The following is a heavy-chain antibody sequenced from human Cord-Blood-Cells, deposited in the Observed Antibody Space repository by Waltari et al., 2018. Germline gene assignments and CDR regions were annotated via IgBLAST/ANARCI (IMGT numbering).Heavy chain of an antibody. J-gene: IGHJ4*02. CDR2: ISRSGSTI. CDR3: ARVGIAVDY. Sequence: EVQLVESGGGLVQPGGSLRLPCSASGFTFSSYDLNWVRQPPGKGLEWVSYISRSGSTIYYADSVKGRFTISRDNAKNSLYLQMNSLRAEDTTVYYCARVGIAVDYWGQGTLVTVSS. D-gene: IGHD2-21*01. CDR1: GFTFSSYD. V-gene: IGHV3-48*03.